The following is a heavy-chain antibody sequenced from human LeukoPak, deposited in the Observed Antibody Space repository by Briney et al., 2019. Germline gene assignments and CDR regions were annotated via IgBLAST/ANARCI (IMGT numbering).Heavy chain of an antibody. V-gene: IGHV3-23*01. CDR3: AKYGPQDSGSSHFDY. D-gene: IGHD1-26*01. CDR1: GFTFSSYA. J-gene: IGHJ4*02. Sequence: GALRLSCAASGFTFSSYAMSWVRQAPGKGLEWVSAIRDSGSSTHYADSVKGRFTTSRDNSKNTLFLQMNSLRAEDTAIYYCAKYGPQDSGSSHFDYWGQGALVTVSS. CDR2: IRDSGSST.